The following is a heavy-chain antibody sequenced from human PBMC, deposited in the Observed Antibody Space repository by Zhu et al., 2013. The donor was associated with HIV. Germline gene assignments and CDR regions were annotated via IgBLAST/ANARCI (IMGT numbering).Heavy chain of an antibody. D-gene: IGHD6-19*01. CDR1: GFTFSSYW. J-gene: IGHJ4*02. CDR3: ARRSSGWYAETFDY. Sequence: VQLVESGGGLVQPGGSLRLSCAASGFTFSSYWMSWVRQAPGKGLEWVANIKQDGSEKYYVDSVKGRFTISRDNAKNSLYLQMNSLRAEDTAVYYCARRSSGWYAETFDYWGQGRPGHRLL. V-gene: IGHV3-7*04. CDR2: IKQDGSEK.